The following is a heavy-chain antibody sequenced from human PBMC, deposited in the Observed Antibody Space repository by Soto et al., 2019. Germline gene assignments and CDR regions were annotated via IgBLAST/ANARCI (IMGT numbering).Heavy chain of an antibody. Sequence: PSETLSLTCTVSGGSISSYYWSWIRQPPGKGLEWIGYIYYSGSTNYNPSLKSRVTISVATSKNQFSLKLSSVTAADTAVYYCARGGWLQLRYFDYWGQGTLVTVSS. CDR3: ARGGWLQLRYFDY. V-gene: IGHV4-59*01. D-gene: IGHD5-12*01. CDR1: GGSISSYY. J-gene: IGHJ4*02. CDR2: IYYSGST.